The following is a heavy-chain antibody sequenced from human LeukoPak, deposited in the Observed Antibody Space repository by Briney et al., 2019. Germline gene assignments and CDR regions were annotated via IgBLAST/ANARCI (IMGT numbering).Heavy chain of an antibody. CDR1: GFTFGDYG. V-gene: IGHV3-30*18. CDR3: AKDVGKWESLHFFDY. Sequence: GRSLRLSCAASGFTFGDYGMHWVRQAPGKGLEWVAVILYDGTKKYYADSVKGRFTISRDDSRNTLYLQMNSLRGDDTAVYYCAKDVGKWESLHFFDYWGQGTLVTVSS. D-gene: IGHD1-26*01. J-gene: IGHJ4*02. CDR2: ILYDGTKK.